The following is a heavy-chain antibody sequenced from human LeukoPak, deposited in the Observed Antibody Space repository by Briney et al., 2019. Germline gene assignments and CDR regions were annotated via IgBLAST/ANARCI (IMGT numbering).Heavy chain of an antibody. CDR1: GSSVSSGSYY. CDR2: IYYSGGT. Sequence: SETLSLTCAVSGSSVSSGSYYWNWIRQPPGKGLEWIGHIYYSGGTIYNPSLKSRVTILVDTSKNQFSLELSSVTGADTAVYYCARVVIDATFDYWGQGTLVTVSS. D-gene: IGHD2-15*01. J-gene: IGHJ4*02. CDR3: ARVVIDATFDY. V-gene: IGHV4-61*01.